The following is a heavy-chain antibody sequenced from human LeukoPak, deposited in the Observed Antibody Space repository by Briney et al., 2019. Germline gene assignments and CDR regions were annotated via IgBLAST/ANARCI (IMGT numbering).Heavy chain of an antibody. J-gene: IGHJ5*02. D-gene: IGHD3-10*01. V-gene: IGHV1-18*01. CDR1: GYTFTSYG. CDR2: ISAYNGNT. CDR3: ARRLEAYYYGSWFDP. Sequence: ASVKVSCKASGYTFTSYGISWVRQAPGQGLEWMGWISAYNGNTNYAQKLQGRVTMTTDTSTSTAYMELRSLRSDDTAVYYCARRLEAYYYGSWFDPWGQETLVTVSS.